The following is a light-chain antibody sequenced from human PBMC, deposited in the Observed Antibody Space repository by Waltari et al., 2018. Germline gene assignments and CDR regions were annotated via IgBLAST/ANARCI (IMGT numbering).Light chain of an antibody. Sequence: EIVVTQSPLSLPVTPGEPASISCRSSQSLVFSNGNNYLDWYLQKPGQSPQLLIYETSNRASGVTDRFSGSGSGTDFTLKISRVETEDVGIYYCMQALQAPYTFGQGTKLEIK. CDR3: MQALQAPYT. CDR1: QSLVFSNGNNY. J-gene: IGKJ2*01. CDR2: ETS. V-gene: IGKV2-28*01.